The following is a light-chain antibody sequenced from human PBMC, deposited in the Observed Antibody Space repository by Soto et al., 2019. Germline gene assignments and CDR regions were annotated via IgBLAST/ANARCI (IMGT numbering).Light chain of an antibody. J-gene: IGLJ1*01. V-gene: IGLV9-49*01. CDR3: GADHGSGSNFVYV. Sequence: QLVLTQPPSASASLGASVTLTCTLSSGYSNYKVDWYQQRPGKGPRFVMRVGTGGIVGSKGDGIPDRFSVLGSGLNRYLTIKNIQEEDESDYHCGADHGSGSNFVYVSGTGTKLTVL. CDR1: SGYSNYK. CDR2: VGTGGIVG.